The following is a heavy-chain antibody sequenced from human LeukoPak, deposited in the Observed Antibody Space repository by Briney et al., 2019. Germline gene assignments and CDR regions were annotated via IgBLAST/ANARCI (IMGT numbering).Heavy chain of an antibody. J-gene: IGHJ6*02. D-gene: IGHD2-2*01. CDR1: GFTFRSYA. CDR2: ISGRGGST. CDR3: AKEEKFRYCSSTSCRVYGMDV. Sequence: PGGSLRLSCAASGFTFRSYAMSWVSQAPGKGLEWVSGISGRGGSTYYADSVEGRFTISKDNSKNTLYVQMNSLRAEDTAVYYCAKEEKFRYCSSTSCRVYGMDVWGQGTTVTVSS. V-gene: IGHV3-23*01.